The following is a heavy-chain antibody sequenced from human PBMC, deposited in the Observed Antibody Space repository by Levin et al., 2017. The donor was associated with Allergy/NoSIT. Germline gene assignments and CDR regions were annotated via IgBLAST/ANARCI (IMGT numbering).Heavy chain of an antibody. J-gene: IGHJ4*02. CDR2: TYYKSKWFN. Sequence: PSETLSLTCAISGDSVSSKSAAWNWIRQSPTRGLEWLGRTYYKSKWFNDYAVSVKSRITINPDTSKNQFSLQLTSVTPEDTAVYYCVGESYSGSKSYRYWGQGTLVTVSS. V-gene: IGHV6-1*01. CDR3: VGESYSGSKSYRY. D-gene: IGHD3-10*01. CDR1: GDSVSSKSAA.